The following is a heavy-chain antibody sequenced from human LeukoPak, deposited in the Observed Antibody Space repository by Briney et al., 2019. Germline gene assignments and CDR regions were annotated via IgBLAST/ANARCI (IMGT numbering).Heavy chain of an antibody. V-gene: IGHV1-69*05. CDR3: ATRDEYSSSSGSNYYYYMDV. Sequence: SVKVSCKASGGTFSSYAISWVRQAPGQGLEWMGGIIPIFGTANYAQKFQGRVTITTDESTSTAYMELSSLRSEDTAVYYCATRDEYSSSSGSNYYYYMDVWGKGTTVTVSS. D-gene: IGHD6-6*01. CDR1: GGTFSSYA. CDR2: IIPIFGTA. J-gene: IGHJ6*03.